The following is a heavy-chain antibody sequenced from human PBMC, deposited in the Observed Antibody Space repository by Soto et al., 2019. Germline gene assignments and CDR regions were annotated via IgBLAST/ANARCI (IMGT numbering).Heavy chain of an antibody. D-gene: IGHD5-18*01. CDR1: GGTFSSYT. CDR3: AREGYSYWFDP. J-gene: IGHJ5*02. CDR2: IIPILGIA. V-gene: IGHV1-69*04. Sequence: ASVKVSCKASGGTFSSYTISWVRQAPGQGLEWMGRIIPILGIANYAQKFQGRVTITADESTSTAYMELSSLRSEDTAVYYCAREGYSYWFDPWGQGTLVTVSS.